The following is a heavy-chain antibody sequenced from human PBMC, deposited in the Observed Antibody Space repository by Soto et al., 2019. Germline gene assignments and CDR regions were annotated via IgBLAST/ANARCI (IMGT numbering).Heavy chain of an antibody. CDR1: GFTFTSSA. V-gene: IGHV1-58*01. CDR2: IVVGSGNT. Sequence: GASVKVSCKASGFTFTSSAVQWVRQARGQRLEWIGWIVVGSGNTNYAQKFQERVTITRDMSTSTAYMELSSLRSEDTAVYYCAAQTSSWYPGEADTDYWGQGTLVTVSS. D-gene: IGHD6-13*01. J-gene: IGHJ4*02. CDR3: AAQTSSWYPGEADTDY.